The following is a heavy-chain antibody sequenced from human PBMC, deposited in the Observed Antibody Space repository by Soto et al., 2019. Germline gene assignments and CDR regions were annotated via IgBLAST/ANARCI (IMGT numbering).Heavy chain of an antibody. CDR2: ISGSGGDT. CDR1: GFTFTNYA. D-gene: IGHD6-19*01. J-gene: IGHJ4*02. V-gene: IGHV3-23*01. Sequence: EVQLLESGGGLVQSGGSLRLSCAASGFTFTNYAMSWVRQAPGKGLEWVSVISGSGGDTYYADSVKGRFTMSRDNSKNTLHVQMNSLRPENTAVYYCAKGFWAVAGTRYFDYWGQGTLVTVSS. CDR3: AKGFWAVAGTRYFDY.